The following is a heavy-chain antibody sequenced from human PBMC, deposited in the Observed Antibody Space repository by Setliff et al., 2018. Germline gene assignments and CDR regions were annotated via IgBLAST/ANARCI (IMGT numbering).Heavy chain of an antibody. J-gene: IGHJ4*02. CDR3: ARAFDSSGYYVFDY. D-gene: IGHD3-22*01. CDR2: ISYSGNT. CDR1: GGSISSYY. Sequence: SETLSLTCTVSGGSISSYYWSWIRQAPGKGLEWIGYISYSGNTKYSPSLKSRVTISVDTSKNQFSLKLSSVTAADTAVYYCARAFDSSGYYVFDYWGQGTLVTVSS. V-gene: IGHV4-59*08.